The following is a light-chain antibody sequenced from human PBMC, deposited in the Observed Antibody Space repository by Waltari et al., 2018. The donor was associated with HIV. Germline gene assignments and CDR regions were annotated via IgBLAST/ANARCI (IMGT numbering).Light chain of an antibody. CDR1: EDIAKN. Sequence: DIQMTQPPSSLSASAGDRVTITCQASEDIAKNLNWFQQKPGNAPKLLIYASSNLETGVPLRFSGGGSGTDYTFVIDSLQPEDIATYFCLQYDNLPYSFGQGTTLEIK. V-gene: IGKV1-33*01. CDR3: LQYDNLPYS. J-gene: IGKJ2*03. CDR2: ASS.